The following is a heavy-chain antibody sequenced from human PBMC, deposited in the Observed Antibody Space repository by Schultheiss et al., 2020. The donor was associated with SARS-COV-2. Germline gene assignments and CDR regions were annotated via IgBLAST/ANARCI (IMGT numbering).Heavy chain of an antibody. CDR1: GFTFSSYG. V-gene: IGHV3-NL1*01. J-gene: IGHJ6*02. CDR2: IYSGGST. Sequence: GGSLRLSCAASGFTFSSYGMHWVRQAPGKGLEWVSVIYSGGSTYYADSVKGRFTISRDNAKNTLYLQMNSLRAEDTAVYYCARGNGMDVWGQGTTVTVSS. CDR3: ARGNGMDV.